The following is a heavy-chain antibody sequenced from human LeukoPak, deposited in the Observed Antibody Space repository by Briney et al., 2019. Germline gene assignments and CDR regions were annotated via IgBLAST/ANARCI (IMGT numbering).Heavy chain of an antibody. Sequence: PGGSLRLSCAASGFTFSSYAMHWVRQAPGKGLEWVAVISYDGSNKYYADSVKGRFTISRDNSKNTLYLQMNSLRAEDTAVYYCARDHGAGDYYYYGMDVWGQGTTVTVSS. D-gene: IGHD7-27*01. V-gene: IGHV3-30-3*01. CDR2: ISYDGSNK. J-gene: IGHJ6*02. CDR1: GFTFSSYA. CDR3: ARDHGAGDYYYYGMDV.